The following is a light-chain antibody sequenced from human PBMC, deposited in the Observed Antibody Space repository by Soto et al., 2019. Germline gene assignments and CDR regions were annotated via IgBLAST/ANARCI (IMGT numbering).Light chain of an antibody. J-gene: IGLJ2*01. Sequence: QSALTQPPSASGSPGQSVTICCTGTSSDVGAYNYVSWYQQHPGKAPKLMIYEVSKRPSGVPDRFSGSKSGNTASLTVSGLQAEDEADYYCNSYAGSNNLVFGGGTKLTVL. CDR1: SSDVGAYNY. CDR3: NSYAGSNNLV. CDR2: EVS. V-gene: IGLV2-8*01.